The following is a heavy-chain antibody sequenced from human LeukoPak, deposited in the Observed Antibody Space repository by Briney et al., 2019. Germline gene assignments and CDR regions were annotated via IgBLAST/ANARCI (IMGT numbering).Heavy chain of an antibody. CDR3: ARVTQGAFDI. Sequence: ASVKVSRKPSGYTFTSYGISLVRQAPGPRREGMGWISAYNGNTKYAQKVQGRVNMTTDTSTITAYMELRSLRSDDTAVYYCARVTQGAFDIWGQGTMVTVSS. J-gene: IGHJ3*02. CDR1: GYTFTSYG. CDR2: ISAYNGNT. V-gene: IGHV1-18*01.